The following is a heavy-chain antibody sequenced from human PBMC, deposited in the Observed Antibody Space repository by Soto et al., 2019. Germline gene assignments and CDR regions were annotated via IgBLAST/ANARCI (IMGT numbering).Heavy chain of an antibody. CDR2: ISHTGST. V-gene: IGHV4-4*02. D-gene: IGHD4-17*01. J-gene: IGHJ4*02. CDR1: GGSISSGYW. CDR3: ARNGAYVLEY. Sequence: QVQLQESGPGLVKPSETLSLTCDVSGGSISSGYWWSWVRQSPGEGLEWIAEISHTGSTNYNPSFKSRVAVSADKSKNQFFLKLGSVTAADTAVYYCARNGAYVLEYWGQGTLVTVSS.